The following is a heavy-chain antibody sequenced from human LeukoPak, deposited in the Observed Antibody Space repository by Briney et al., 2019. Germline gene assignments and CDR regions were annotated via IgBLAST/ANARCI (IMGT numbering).Heavy chain of an antibody. D-gene: IGHD6-19*01. V-gene: IGHV3-23*01. CDR1: GLTFWSYP. CDR2: ISASGANV. CDR3: AKDLDQYSSGWWPPAPYYCYGMDV. Sequence: GGSLRLSCVGSGLTFWSYPMSWVRQAPGQGLEWVSGISASGANVYFADSVKGRFSISRDNSKNTLYLQMNSLRAEDTAVYYCAKDLDQYSSGWWPPAPYYCYGMDVWGQGTAVTVSS. J-gene: IGHJ6*02.